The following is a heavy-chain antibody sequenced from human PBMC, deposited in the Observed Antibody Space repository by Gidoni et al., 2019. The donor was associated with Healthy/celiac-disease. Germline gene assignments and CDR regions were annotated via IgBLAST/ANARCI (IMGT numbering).Heavy chain of an antibody. CDR3: ARDDVGTTVTFPPLDY. CDR1: GFTFSSYS. D-gene: IGHD4-4*01. J-gene: IGHJ4*02. CDR2: ISSSSSYI. V-gene: IGHV3-21*01. Sequence: EVQLVESGGGLVKPGGSLRLSCAASGFTFSSYSMNWVRQAPGKGLEWVSSISSSSSYIYYADSVKGRFTISRDNAKNSLYLQMNSLRAEDTAVYYCARDDVGTTVTFPPLDYWGQGTLVTVSS.